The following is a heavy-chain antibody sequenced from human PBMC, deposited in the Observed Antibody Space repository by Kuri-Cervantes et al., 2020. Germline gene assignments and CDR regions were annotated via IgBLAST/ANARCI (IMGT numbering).Heavy chain of an antibody. CDR1: GFTFSSYS. V-gene: IGHV3-21*04. CDR2: ISSSSSYI. D-gene: IGHD6-13*01. J-gene: IGHJ4*02. Sequence: GGSLRLSCVASGFTFSSYSMNWVRQAPGKGLEWVSSISSSSSYIYYADSVKGRFTISRDNAKNSLYLQMNSLRAEDTAVYYCARGIAAAGEGFDYWGQGTLVTVSS. CDR3: ARGIAAAGEGFDY.